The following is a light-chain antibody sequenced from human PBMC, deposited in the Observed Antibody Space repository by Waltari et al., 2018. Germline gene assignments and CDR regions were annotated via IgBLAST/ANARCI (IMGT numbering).Light chain of an antibody. CDR2: DAS. CDR1: PSVSRN. J-gene: IGKJ1*01. CDR3: QQSNNWPWT. V-gene: IGKV3-15*01. Sequence: DIVVSQSPARLSVSPGARATPACRASPSVSRNLAWSQQKPGQAPRLLLYDASTRATGIPARFSGSGSGTEFTLTISSLQSEDFAVYYCQQSNNWPWTFGQGTKVEIK.